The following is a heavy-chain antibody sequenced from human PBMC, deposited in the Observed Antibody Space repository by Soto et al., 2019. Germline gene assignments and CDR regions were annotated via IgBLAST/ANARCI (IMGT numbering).Heavy chain of an antibody. V-gene: IGHV1-2*04. D-gene: IGHD6-19*01. CDR2: INPNSGGT. J-gene: IGHJ4*02. CDR3: ATSRTSIAVAGETEYYFDY. CDR1: GYTFTDFS. Sequence: ASVKVSCKTSGYTFTDFSMPCVRQAPLQLLEWMGWINPNSGGTQYAQNFQGWVTMTRDTSISTAYMELSRLRSDDTAVYYCATSRTSIAVAGETEYYFDYWGQGTLVTVS.